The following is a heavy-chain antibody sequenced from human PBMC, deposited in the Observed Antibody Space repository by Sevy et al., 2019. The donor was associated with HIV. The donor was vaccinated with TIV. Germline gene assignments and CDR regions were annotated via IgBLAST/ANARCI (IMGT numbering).Heavy chain of an antibody. CDR3: ARSVLWFGELGGNMDY. V-gene: IGHV3-30*04. D-gene: IGHD3-10*01. Sequence: GGFLRLSCAASGFTFSSYAMHWVRQAPGKGLEWVAVISYDGSNKYYADSVKGRFTISRDNSKNTLYLQMNSLRAEDTAVYYCARSVLWFGELGGNMDYWGQGTLVTVSS. CDR1: GFTFSSYA. J-gene: IGHJ4*02. CDR2: ISYDGSNK.